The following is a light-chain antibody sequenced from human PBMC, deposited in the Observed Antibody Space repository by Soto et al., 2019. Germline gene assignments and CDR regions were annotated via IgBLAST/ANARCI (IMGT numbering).Light chain of an antibody. CDR3: SSYTASSAPLV. CDR1: NSDVGGYNF. CDR2: EVS. J-gene: IGLJ3*02. V-gene: IGLV2-14*01. Sequence: QSALTQPASVSGSPGQSITISCTGTNSDVGGYNFVSWYQHHPGKAPKLVIYEVSNRPSGISNRFSGSKSGYTASLTISGLQTEDEADYYCSSYTASSAPLVFGGGTKLTVL.